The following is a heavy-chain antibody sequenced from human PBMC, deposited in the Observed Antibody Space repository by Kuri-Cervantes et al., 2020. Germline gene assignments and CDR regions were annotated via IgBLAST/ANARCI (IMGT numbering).Heavy chain of an antibody. V-gene: IGHV3-9*01. CDR2: ISWNSGSI. J-gene: IGHJ6*02. CDR1: GFTFDDYA. CDR3: AKDKGSGSYNYYYGMDV. D-gene: IGHD3-10*01. Sequence: SLKISCAASGFTFDDYAMHWDRQAPGKGLEWVSGISWNSGSIGHADSVKGRFTISRDNAKNSPYLQMNSRRAEDTALYYCAKDKGSGSYNYYYGMDVWGQGTTVTVSS.